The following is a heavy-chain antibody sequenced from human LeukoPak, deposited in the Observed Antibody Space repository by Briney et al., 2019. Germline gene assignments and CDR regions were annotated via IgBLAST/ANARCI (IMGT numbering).Heavy chain of an antibody. Sequence: SETLSLTCTVSGGSISSSSYYWGWIRQPPGKGLEWIGEINQSGSTNYNPSLRSRVTISVDTSKNQFSLKLSSVTAADTAVFYCARRGALGSSGYYHFDYWGQGTLVTVSS. CDR3: ARRGALGSSGYYHFDY. J-gene: IGHJ4*02. CDR2: INQSGST. D-gene: IGHD3-22*01. V-gene: IGHV4-39*07. CDR1: GGSISSSSYY.